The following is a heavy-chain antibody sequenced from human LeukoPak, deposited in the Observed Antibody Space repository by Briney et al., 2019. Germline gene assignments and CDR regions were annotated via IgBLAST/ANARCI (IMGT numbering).Heavy chain of an antibody. D-gene: IGHD6-6*01. V-gene: IGHV4-4*07. J-gene: IGHJ4*02. CDR1: GGSISSYY. CDR2: IYTSGST. CDR3: ARAPSSSSQYYFDY. Sequence: SETLSLTCTVSGGSISSYYWSWIRQPAGKGLEWIGRIYTSGSTNYNPSLKSRVTMSVDTSKNQFSLKLSSVTAADTAVYYCARAPSSSSQYYFDYWGQGTLVTVSS.